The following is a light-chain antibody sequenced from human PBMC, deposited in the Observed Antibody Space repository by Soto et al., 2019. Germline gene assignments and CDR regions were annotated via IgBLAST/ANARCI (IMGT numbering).Light chain of an antibody. Sequence: DLQMTQSPSSLSASVGDRVTITCRASQDISDYLTWYQQRPGNAPKVLVYGASSVQSGVPSRFRGSGAGTDFNLTITTLQPEDFGTYYCQQSYSNVITFGQGIRLEI. J-gene: IGKJ5*01. CDR3: QQSYSNVIT. CDR2: GAS. V-gene: IGKV1-39*01. CDR1: QDISDY.